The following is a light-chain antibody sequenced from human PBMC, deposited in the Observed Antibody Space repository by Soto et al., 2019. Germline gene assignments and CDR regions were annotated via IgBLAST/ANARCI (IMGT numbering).Light chain of an antibody. CDR3: CSYAGSPYV. CDR2: DVS. Sequence: QSALTQPRSVSGSPGQSVTISCTGTSSDVGRYNYVSWYQHHPGKAPKLMIYDVSTRPSGVPDRFSGSKSGTTASLTISGLQAEDEAAYYCCSYAGSPYVFGTGTKVTV. CDR1: SSDVGRYNY. J-gene: IGLJ1*01. V-gene: IGLV2-11*01.